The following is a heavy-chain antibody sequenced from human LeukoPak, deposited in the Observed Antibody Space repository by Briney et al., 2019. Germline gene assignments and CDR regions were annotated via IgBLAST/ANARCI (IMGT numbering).Heavy chain of an antibody. CDR2: IYYSGST. V-gene: IGHV4-39*02. CDR3: ARLGYCSSASCGPLDY. J-gene: IGHJ4*02. D-gene: IGHD2-2*01. CDR1: GVSISSSGYY. Sequence: SGTLSLTCTVSGVSISSSGYYWGWIRQPPGKGLEWIGNIYYSGSTYYNPSLKSRVTISVDTSKNHFSLKLNSVTAADTALYYCARLGYCSSASCGPLDYWGQGTLVTVSS.